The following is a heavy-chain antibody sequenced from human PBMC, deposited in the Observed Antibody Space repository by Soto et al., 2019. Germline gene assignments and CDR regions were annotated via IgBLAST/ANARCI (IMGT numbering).Heavy chain of an antibody. D-gene: IGHD3-22*01. Sequence: EVQLVESGGVVVQPGGSLRLSCAASGFTFDDYAMHWVRQAPGKGLEWVSGVSDSGGTTYYADSVKGRFTISRDNSKNKLYLQMNSLRGDDTAVYYCAQRGGSGYYGAFDYWGQGTLVTVSS. CDR1: GFTFDDYA. V-gene: IGHV3-23*04. J-gene: IGHJ4*02. CDR2: VSDSGGTT. CDR3: AQRGGSGYYGAFDY.